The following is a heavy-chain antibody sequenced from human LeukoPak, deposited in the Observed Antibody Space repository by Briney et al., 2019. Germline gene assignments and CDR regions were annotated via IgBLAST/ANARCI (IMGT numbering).Heavy chain of an antibody. CDR3: ARLGWQWLEDDAFDI. V-gene: IGHV4-59*08. Sequence: SETLSLTCTASGGSISSYYWSWIRQPPGKGLEWIGYIYYSGSTNYNPSLKSRVTISVDTSKNQFSLKLSSVTAADTAVYYCARLGWQWLEDDAFDIWGQGTMVTVSS. J-gene: IGHJ3*02. CDR2: IYYSGST. D-gene: IGHD6-19*01. CDR1: GGSISSYY.